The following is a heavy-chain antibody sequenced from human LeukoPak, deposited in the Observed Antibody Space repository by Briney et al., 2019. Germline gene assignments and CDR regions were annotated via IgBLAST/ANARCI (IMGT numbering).Heavy chain of an antibody. CDR2: IKQDGSEK. D-gene: IGHD6-19*01. V-gene: IGHV3-7*03. CDR3: AKDGVYSSGWLLY. J-gene: IGHJ4*02. Sequence: GGSLRLSCAASGFTFRTYWMSWVRQAPGKGLEWVANIKQDGSEKHYVDSVKGRFTISRDNAKNTLYLQMNSLRAEDTAVYYCAKDGVYSSGWLLYWGQGTLVTVSS. CDR1: GFTFRTYW.